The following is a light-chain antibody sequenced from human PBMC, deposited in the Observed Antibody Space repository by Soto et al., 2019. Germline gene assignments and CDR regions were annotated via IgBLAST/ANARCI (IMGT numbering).Light chain of an antibody. J-gene: IGKJ1*01. CDR1: QGIRND. CDR2: AAS. CDR3: LQDYNYPWK. V-gene: IGKV1-6*01. Sequence: SASVGDRVTITCRASQGIRNDLGWYQQKPGKAPKLLIYAASSLQSGVPSRFSGSGSGTDFTLTISSLQPEDFATHYCLQDYNYPWKFGQGTKVEIK.